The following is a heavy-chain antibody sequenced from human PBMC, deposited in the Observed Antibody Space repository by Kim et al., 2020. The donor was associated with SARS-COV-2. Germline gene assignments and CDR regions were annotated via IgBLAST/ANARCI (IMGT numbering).Heavy chain of an antibody. Sequence: SETLSLTCTVSGGSISSSSYYWGWIRQPPGKGLEWIGSIYYSGSTYYNPSLKSRVTISVDTSKNQFSLKLSSVTAADTAVYYCARLGIAARPFDYWGQGT. D-gene: IGHD6-6*01. CDR2: IYYSGST. CDR3: ARLGIAARPFDY. CDR1: GGSISSSSYY. V-gene: IGHV4-39*01. J-gene: IGHJ4*02.